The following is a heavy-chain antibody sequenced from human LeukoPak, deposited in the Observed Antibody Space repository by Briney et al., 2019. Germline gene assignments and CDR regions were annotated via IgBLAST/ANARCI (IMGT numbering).Heavy chain of an antibody. CDR3: ASESPSSSSRTLDY. CDR1: GFTFSSYS. J-gene: IGHJ4*02. CDR2: ITLSGTSI. Sequence: GGSLRLSCAASGFTFSSYSMNWVRQAPGKGLEWVSYITLSGTSIYYADSVKGRFTISRDNAKNSLYLQMNTLRAEDTAVYYCASESPSSSSRTLDYWGQGTLVTASS. V-gene: IGHV3-48*01. D-gene: IGHD2-2*01.